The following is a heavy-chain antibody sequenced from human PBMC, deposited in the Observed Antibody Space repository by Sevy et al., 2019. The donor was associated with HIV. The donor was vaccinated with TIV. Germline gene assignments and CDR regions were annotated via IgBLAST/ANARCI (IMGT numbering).Heavy chain of an antibody. CDR1: GFTFSSFG. J-gene: IGHJ4*02. D-gene: IGHD2-8*01. V-gene: IGHV3-30*18. CDR2: ISHDGSNK. CDR3: AKQGGYCSNGVCYRAFDY. Sequence: GGSPRLSCAASGFTFSSFGMHWVRQAPGKGLEWVAIISHDGSNKIYADSVKGRFTISRDNSKNTLYLQMDSLRDDDTAVYYCAKQGGYCSNGVCYRAFDYWGQGTLVTVSS.